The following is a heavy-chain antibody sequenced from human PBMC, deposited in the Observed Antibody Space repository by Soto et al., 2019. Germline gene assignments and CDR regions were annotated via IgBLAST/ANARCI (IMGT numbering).Heavy chain of an antibody. CDR1: GGSISSGGYY. CDR3: ARDRVDILTGYYHFDY. J-gene: IGHJ4*02. Sequence: QVQLQESGPGLVKPSQTLSLTCTVSGGSISSGGYYWSWIRQHPGKGLEWIGYIYYSGSTYYNPSLESRVTISVDTSKNQFSLKLSSVTAADTAVYYCARDRVDILTGYYHFDYWGQGTLVTVSS. D-gene: IGHD3-9*01. CDR2: IYYSGST. V-gene: IGHV4-31*03.